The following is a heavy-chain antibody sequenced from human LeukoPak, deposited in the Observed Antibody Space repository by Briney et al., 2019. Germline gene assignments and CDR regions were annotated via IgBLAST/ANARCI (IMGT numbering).Heavy chain of an antibody. V-gene: IGHV3-9*01. J-gene: IGHJ6*02. CDR3: AKDGCSWRLGGMDV. Sequence: GGSLRLSCAASGFTFSSYSMNWVRQAPGKGLEWVSGISWNSGSIGYADSVKGRFTISRDNAKNSLYLQMNGLRAEDTALYYCAKDGCSWRLGGMDVWGQGTTVTVSS. CDR1: GFTFSSYS. CDR2: ISWNSGSI. D-gene: IGHD6-13*01.